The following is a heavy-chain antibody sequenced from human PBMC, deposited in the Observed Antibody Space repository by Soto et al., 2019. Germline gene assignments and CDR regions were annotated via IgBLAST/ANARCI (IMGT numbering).Heavy chain of an antibody. CDR3: TTVQWGLPHAFDI. Sequence: PGGSLRLSCAASGFTFSNAWMTWVRQAPGKGLEWIGHIKSKTDAGTTDYAAPVKGRFTISRDDSKSTLYLQVNSLKTDDTAVYFCTTVQWGLPHAFDIWGQGTMVTVS. CDR1: GFTFSNAW. J-gene: IGHJ3*02. D-gene: IGHD1-26*01. V-gene: IGHV3-15*01. CDR2: IKSKTDAGTT.